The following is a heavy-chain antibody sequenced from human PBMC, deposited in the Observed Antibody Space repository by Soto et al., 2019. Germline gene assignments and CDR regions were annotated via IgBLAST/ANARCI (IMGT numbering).Heavy chain of an antibody. J-gene: IGHJ6*02. V-gene: IGHV1-69*01. CDR1: GDTFKNCV. CDR2: IIPLFGTT. Sequence: QVQVVQSGVEVRRPGSSVKVSCKASGDTFKNCVISWVRQAPGQGLEWMGGIIPLFGTTDFAQRFQGSITITTDESTTTAYMELSRLRSEDTATYSCAAELGFGKLSVVWGQGTTVIVSS. D-gene: IGHD3-10*01. CDR3: AAELGFGKLSVV.